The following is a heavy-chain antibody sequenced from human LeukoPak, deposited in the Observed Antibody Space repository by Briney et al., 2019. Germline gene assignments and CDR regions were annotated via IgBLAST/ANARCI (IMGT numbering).Heavy chain of an antibody. J-gene: IGHJ4*02. Sequence: ASVKVSCKASGYTFTTYNINWVRQAPGQGLEWMGWISGYNGNTNYAQKLQGRVTMTTDTSTSTAYMELRSLKSDDTAVYYCARDSGGYFDYWGQGTLVTVSS. CDR1: GYTFTTYN. CDR2: ISGYNGNT. D-gene: IGHD1-1*01. CDR3: ARDSGGYFDY. V-gene: IGHV1-18*01.